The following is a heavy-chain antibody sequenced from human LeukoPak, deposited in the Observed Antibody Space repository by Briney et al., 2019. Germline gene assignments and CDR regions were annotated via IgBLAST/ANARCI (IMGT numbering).Heavy chain of an antibody. J-gene: IGHJ6*02. Sequence: GGSLRLSCAASGFSFSGYWMVWFRQAPGKGLVWVSRISTDGSSTGYADSVKGRFTISRDNAKNTLYLQMNSLRAEDTAVYYCAKDTLSGYDYRLYYYYGMDVWGQGTTVTVSS. V-gene: IGHV3-74*01. CDR3: AKDTLSGYDYRLYYYYGMDV. D-gene: IGHD5-12*01. CDR1: GFSFSGYW. CDR2: ISTDGSST.